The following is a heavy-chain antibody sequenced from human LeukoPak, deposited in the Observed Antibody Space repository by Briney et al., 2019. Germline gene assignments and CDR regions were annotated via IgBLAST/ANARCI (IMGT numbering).Heavy chain of an antibody. J-gene: IGHJ4*02. CDR2: IYDSGST. Sequence: SETLSLTCTVSGGSISSYYWSWIRQPPGKGLEWIGYIYDSGSTNYNPSLKSRVTISVDTSKNQFSLKLSSVTAADTAVYYCARARGARITMIVVVDYFDYWGQGTLVTVSS. V-gene: IGHV4-59*01. CDR1: GGSISSYY. D-gene: IGHD3-22*01. CDR3: ARARGARITMIVVVDYFDY.